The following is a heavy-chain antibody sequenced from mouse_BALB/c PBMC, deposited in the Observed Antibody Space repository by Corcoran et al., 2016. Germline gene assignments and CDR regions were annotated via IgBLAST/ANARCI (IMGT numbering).Heavy chain of an antibody. J-gene: IGHJ3*01. CDR3: AREAITTATGFAY. CDR2: INPYNDGT. V-gene: IGHV1S136*01. D-gene: IGHD1-2*01. CDR1: GYTFTSYV. Sequence: EVQLQQSGPELVKPGASVKMSCKASGYTFTSYVMHWVKQKPGQGLEWIGYINPYNDGTKYNEKFKGKATLTSDKSSSTAYMELSSLTSEDTAGYYCAREAITTATGFAYWGQGTLVTVSA.